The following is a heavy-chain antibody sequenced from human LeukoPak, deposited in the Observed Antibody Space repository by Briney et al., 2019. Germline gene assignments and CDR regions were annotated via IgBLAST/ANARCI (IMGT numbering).Heavy chain of an antibody. CDR3: ARHYYRSGGDFDY. D-gene: IGHD3-10*01. Sequence: SETLSLTCTVSGGSMSSYYWSWNRQPPGKGLEWIGYIYYSGSTNYNPPLKSRVTISVDTSKNQFSLKLSSVTAADTAVYYCARHYYRSGGDFDYWGQGTLVTVSS. CDR1: GGSMSSYY. V-gene: IGHV4-59*08. J-gene: IGHJ4*02. CDR2: IYYSGST.